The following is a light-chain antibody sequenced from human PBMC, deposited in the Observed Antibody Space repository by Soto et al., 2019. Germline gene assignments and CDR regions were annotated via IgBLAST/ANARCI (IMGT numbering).Light chain of an antibody. CDR3: QQYDNWPIT. J-gene: IGKJ5*01. V-gene: IGKV3-15*01. Sequence: EKVMTQSPATLSVSPGERATLSCRASQSVSSNLARYQQKPGQAPRLLIYGASSRATDIPGRFSGSGSGTEFTLTISSLQSEDFAVYYCQQYDNWPITFGQGTRLEIK. CDR1: QSVSSN. CDR2: GAS.